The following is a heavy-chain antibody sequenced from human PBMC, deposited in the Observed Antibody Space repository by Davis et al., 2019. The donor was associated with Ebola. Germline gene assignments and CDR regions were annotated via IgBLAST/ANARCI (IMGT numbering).Heavy chain of an antibody. CDR2: INHSGST. CDR1: GWSFSDYY. J-gene: IGHJ6*04. CDR3: ARRYSGRYSYHYGMDV. V-gene: IGHV4-34*01. D-gene: IGHD1-26*01. Sequence: SDILSPTFAAHGWSFSDYYWTWIRQPPGKGLEWIGEINHSGSTKYSPSLNSRFTISVDTSKNQFSLKLTSVPAAATAIYYCARRYSGRYSYHYGMDVWGKGTTVTVSS.